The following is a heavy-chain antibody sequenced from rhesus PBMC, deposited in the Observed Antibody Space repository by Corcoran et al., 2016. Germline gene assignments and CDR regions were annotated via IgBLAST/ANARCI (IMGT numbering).Heavy chain of an antibody. CDR3: TTVDY. V-gene: IGHV3-30*01. J-gene: IGHJ4*01. CDR2: IKTKVDGETT. CDR1: GFTFSSYW. Sequence: EVQLVESGGGLVQPGGSLRLSCAASGFTFSSYWMYWVCQAPGKGLDWVARIKTKVDGETTDYAASVKGRFTISRDDSKNTLYLQMNSLKTEDTAVYYCTTVDYWGQGVLVTVSS.